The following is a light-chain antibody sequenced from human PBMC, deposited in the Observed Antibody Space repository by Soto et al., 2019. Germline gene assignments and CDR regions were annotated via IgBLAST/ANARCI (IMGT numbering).Light chain of an antibody. Sequence: DIQMTQSPSTLSGSVGDSVTITCRASQTISSWLAWYQQKPGKAPKLLIYKASTLKSGVPSRFSGSGSGTKFTLTIASLQPDDFATYYCQQYETFSGTFGPGTKVDIK. V-gene: IGKV1-5*03. CDR2: KAS. J-gene: IGKJ1*01. CDR1: QTISSW. CDR3: QQYETFSGT.